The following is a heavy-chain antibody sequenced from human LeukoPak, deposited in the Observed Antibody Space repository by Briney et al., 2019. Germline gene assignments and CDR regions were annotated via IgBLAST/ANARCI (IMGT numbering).Heavy chain of an antibody. CDR2: IYVSGST. Sequence: SETLSLTCTVSGASISSGTYYWSWIRQPAGKGLEWIGRIYVSGSTDYNPSLKSRVTISVDTSKNQSSLKLSSVTAADTAVYYCARDHHPLFCSSTSCQEGPHWFDPWGQGTLVTVSS. D-gene: IGHD2-2*01. J-gene: IGHJ5*02. CDR3: ARDHHPLFCSSTSCQEGPHWFDP. V-gene: IGHV4-61*10. CDR1: GASISSGTYY.